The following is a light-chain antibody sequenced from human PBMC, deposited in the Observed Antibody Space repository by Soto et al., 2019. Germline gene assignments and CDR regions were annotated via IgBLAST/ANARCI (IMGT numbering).Light chain of an antibody. J-gene: IGKJ2*01. Sequence: EIVLTQSPGTLSLSPGERATLSCRASQSVSSSYLAWYQQKPGQAPRLLIYGASSRATGIPDRFSGSGSGTDFTLTISRLEPEDFAVYYCQHHRRTFGQGTKLEIK. CDR1: QSVSSSY. CDR2: GAS. V-gene: IGKV3-20*01. CDR3: QHHRRT.